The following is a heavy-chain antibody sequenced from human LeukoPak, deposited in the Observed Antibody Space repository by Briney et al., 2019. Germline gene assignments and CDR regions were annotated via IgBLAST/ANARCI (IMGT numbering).Heavy chain of an antibody. D-gene: IGHD3-10*01. CDR1: GFTFSSYA. CDR2: ISGSGGST. V-gene: IGHV3-23*01. J-gene: IGHJ3*02. CDR3: ARDLAYPGAFDI. Sequence: GGSLGLSCAASGFTFSSYAMSWVRQAPGKGLEWVSAISGSGGSTYYADSVKGRFTISRDNTKNSLFLQMNSLRAEDTAVYYCARDLAYPGAFDIWGQGTMVTVSS.